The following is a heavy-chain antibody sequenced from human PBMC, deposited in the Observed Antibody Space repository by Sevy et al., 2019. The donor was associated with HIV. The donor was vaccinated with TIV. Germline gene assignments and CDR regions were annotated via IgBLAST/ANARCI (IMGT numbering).Heavy chain of an antibody. D-gene: IGHD2-2*01. CDR1: GFTFSTYA. CDR3: AKDLRWYCDSTNCYLFDY. CDR2: ISGSGDNT. J-gene: IGHJ4*02. Sequence: GGSLRLSCAASGFTFSTYAMNWVRQAPGKGLEWVSAISGSGDNTYYADSVKGRFTISRDNSKNTLDLQMNSLRAEDTAVYYCAKDLRWYCDSTNCYLFDYWGQGTLVTVSS. V-gene: IGHV3-23*01.